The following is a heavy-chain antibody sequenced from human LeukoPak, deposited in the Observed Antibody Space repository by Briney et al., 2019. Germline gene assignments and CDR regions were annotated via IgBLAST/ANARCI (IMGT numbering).Heavy chain of an antibody. D-gene: IGHD5-18*01. CDR2: IKHDGTET. CDR1: GFTLSSYW. Sequence: PGGSLRLSCAASGFTLSSYWMSWVRQAPGKGLEWVASIKHDGTETYFVDSVKGRFTISRDTAKNSLYLQMNSLRVEDTAVYFCARGSRGFSYGPNTDYWGQGTLVTVSS. J-gene: IGHJ4*02. V-gene: IGHV3-7*01. CDR3: ARGSRGFSYGPNTDY.